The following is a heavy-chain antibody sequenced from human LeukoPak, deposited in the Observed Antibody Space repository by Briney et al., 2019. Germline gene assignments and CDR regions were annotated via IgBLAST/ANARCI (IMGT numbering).Heavy chain of an antibody. D-gene: IGHD2-15*01. Sequence: GGSLRLSCAASGFTFSSYAMSWVRQAPGKGLEWVANINEEGSEKYYADSVKGRFTISRDNAKNSLFLQMNSLRAEDTAVYYCVRPELPGWSVLFDFWGQGTLVTVSS. CDR2: INEEGSEK. CDR3: VRPELPGWSVLFDF. J-gene: IGHJ4*02. V-gene: IGHV3-7*01. CDR1: GFTFSSYA.